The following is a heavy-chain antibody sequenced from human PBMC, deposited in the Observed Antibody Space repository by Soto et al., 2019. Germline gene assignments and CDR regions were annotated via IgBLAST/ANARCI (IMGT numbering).Heavy chain of an antibody. CDR1: GGSISSEDYY. D-gene: IGHD6-19*01. Sequence: PSETLSLTCTVSGGSISSEDYYWSWIRQPPGKGLEWIGNIYYSGRTYYNPSLKSQVTISIDTSKNLFSLKLSSVTAADTAVYYCAREILTIQVDGTTSSSTFDVWGQGKMVTVSS. CDR3: AREILTIQVDGTTSSSTFDV. CDR2: IYYSGRT. J-gene: IGHJ3*01. V-gene: IGHV4-30-4*01.